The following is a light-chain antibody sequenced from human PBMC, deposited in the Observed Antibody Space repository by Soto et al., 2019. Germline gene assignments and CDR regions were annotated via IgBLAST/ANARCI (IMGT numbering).Light chain of an antibody. J-gene: IGKJ3*01. CDR2: GAS. Sequence: EIVLTQSPGILSLSPGERATLSCRASQSVSSSYLAWYQQKPGQAPRLLIYGASSRATGIPDRFSGSGSGTDFTLTISGLEPEDFAVYYCQQYGSPLFTFGPGTKVDIK. CDR1: QSVSSSY. CDR3: QQYGSPLFT. V-gene: IGKV3-20*01.